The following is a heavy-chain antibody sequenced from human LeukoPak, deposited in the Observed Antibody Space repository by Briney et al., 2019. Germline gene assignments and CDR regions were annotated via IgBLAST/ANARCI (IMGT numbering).Heavy chain of an antibody. J-gene: IGHJ6*03. Sequence: ASVKVSCKASGYTFTSYAMNWVRQAPGQGLEWMGWINTNTGNPTYAQGFTGRFVFSLDTSVSTAYLQISSLKAEDTAVYYCASATYYDFWSGYYHYYYMDVWGKGTTVTVSS. CDR1: GYTFTSYA. D-gene: IGHD3-3*01. CDR2: INTNTGNP. CDR3: ASATYYDFWSGYYHYYYMDV. V-gene: IGHV7-4-1*02.